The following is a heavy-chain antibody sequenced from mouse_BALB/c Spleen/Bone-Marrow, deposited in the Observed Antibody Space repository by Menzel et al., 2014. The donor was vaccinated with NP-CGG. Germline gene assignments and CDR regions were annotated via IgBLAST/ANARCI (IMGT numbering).Heavy chain of an antibody. CDR1: GYTFSNYW. CDR3: ASRGDYYYAMDY. CDR2: IYPGDGDT. Sequence: QVHVKQSGAELVRPGSSVKISCKASGYTFSNYWMNWMKQRPGQGLEWIGPIYPGDGDTNYIGKFTGKATLTADKSSSTAYMLLRSITSKDSAVYFCASRGDYYYAMDYWGQGTSVTVSS. V-gene: IGHV1-80*01. D-gene: IGHD1-1*02. J-gene: IGHJ4*01.